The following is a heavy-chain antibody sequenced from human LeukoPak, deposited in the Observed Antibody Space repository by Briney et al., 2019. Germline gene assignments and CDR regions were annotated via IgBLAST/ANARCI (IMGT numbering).Heavy chain of an antibody. J-gene: IGHJ4*02. D-gene: IGHD6-25*01. CDR2: IYYSGNT. CDR1: GASISSYY. Sequence: SETLSLTCTVSGASISSYYWSWIRRPPGKGLEWFGYIYYSGNTNYNPSLKSRVPISIDTSKSQVSLRLSAVTAADTAVYFCASAGGTSPTLDYWGRGALVTVSS. V-gene: IGHV4-59*01. CDR3: ASAGGTSPTLDY.